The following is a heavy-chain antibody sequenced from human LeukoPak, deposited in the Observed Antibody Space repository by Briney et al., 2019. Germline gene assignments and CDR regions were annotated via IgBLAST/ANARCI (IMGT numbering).Heavy chain of an antibody. CDR2: IYHSGST. CDR3: ARYYYDSSGYSHLDY. V-gene: IGHV4-30-2*01. Sequence: PSETLSLTCTVSGGSISSGGYYWSWIRQPPGKGLEWIGYIYHSGSTYYNPSLKSRVTISVDRSKNQFSLKLSSVTAADTAVYYCARYYYDSSGYSHLDYWGQGTLVTVSS. D-gene: IGHD3-22*01. J-gene: IGHJ4*02. CDR1: GGSISSGGYY.